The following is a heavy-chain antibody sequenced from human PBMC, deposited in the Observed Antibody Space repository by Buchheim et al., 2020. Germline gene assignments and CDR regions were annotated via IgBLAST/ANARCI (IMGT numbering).Heavy chain of an antibody. CDR1: GYTFTSYG. Sequence: QVQLVQSGAEVKKPGASVKVSCKASGYTFTSYGINWVRQASGQGLEWMAWMNTNNDDTGYAQKFQGRIAMTRDTSISTAYMELNSLTSEDTAVYYCAQLDGSGTYLHLHQWGQGTL. CDR3: AQLDGSGTYLHLHQ. V-gene: IGHV1-8*01. J-gene: IGHJ4*02. CDR2: MNTNNDDT. D-gene: IGHD3-10*01.